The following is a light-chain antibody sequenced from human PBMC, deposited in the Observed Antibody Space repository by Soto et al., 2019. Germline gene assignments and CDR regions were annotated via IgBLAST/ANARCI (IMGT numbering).Light chain of an antibody. J-gene: IGLJ1*01. CDR1: SSDVGGYNH. Sequence: QSALTQPASVSGSPGQSITISCTGTSSDVGGYNHVSWYQQHPGKAPKVMIYEVSNRPSGVSNRFSGSKSGNTASLTISGLQAEDEADYYCSSYTSSSTKVFGTGTKVTVL. V-gene: IGLV2-14*01. CDR3: SSYTSSSTKV. CDR2: EVS.